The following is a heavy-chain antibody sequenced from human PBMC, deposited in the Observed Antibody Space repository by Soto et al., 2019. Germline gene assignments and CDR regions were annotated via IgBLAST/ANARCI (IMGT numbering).Heavy chain of an antibody. Sequence: SETLSLTCAVYGGSFSGYYWSWIRQPPGKGLEWIGEINHSGSTNYNPSLKSRVTISVDTSKNQFSLKLSSVTAADTAVYYCARGQGSSSWCYDYWGQGTLVTVSS. V-gene: IGHV4-34*01. D-gene: IGHD6-13*01. CDR3: ARGQGSSSWCYDY. J-gene: IGHJ4*02. CDR1: GGSFSGYY. CDR2: INHSGST.